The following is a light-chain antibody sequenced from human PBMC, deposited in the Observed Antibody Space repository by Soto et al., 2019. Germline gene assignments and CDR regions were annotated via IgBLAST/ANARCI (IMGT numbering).Light chain of an antibody. J-gene: IGKJ1*01. V-gene: IGKV3-15*01. CDR1: QSVSSS. CDR3: QQYNNWTWT. Sequence: VLTHSPGTLSVSPCERATLSSRASQSVSSSLAWYQQKPGQAPRLLIYGASARATGFPARFSASGSGTDFTLTISRLEPEDFAVYYCQQYNNWTWTFGQGTKVDIK. CDR2: GAS.